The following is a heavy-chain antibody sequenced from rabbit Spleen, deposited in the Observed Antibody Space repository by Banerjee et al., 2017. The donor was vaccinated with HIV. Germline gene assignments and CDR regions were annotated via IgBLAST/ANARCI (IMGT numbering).Heavy chain of an antibody. CDR1: GFSFSSGYD. CDR2: IDAGSTSGST. V-gene: IGHV1S40*01. D-gene: IGHD2-1*01. J-gene: IGHJ3*01. Sequence: QQLVESGGGLVKPGASLTLTCKASGFSFSSGYDMCWVRQAPGKGLEWIACIDAGSTSGSTWYASWAKGRFTISKTSSTTVTLQMTSLTVADTATYFCARSYNNDIGDGLGLWGQGTLVTVS. CDR3: ARSYNNDIGDGLGL.